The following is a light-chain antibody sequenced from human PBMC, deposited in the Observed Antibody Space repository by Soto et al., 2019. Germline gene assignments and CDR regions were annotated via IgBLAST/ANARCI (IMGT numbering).Light chain of an antibody. CDR2: AAS. CDR1: QSLGSGY. Sequence: EIVLTQSPGTLSLSPGDRATLSCRASQSLGSGYLAWYQQKPGQAPRILIYAASTRATGIPDRFSGSGSGTDFTLTISRLEPEDFAVYYCQQYGSSGTFGQGTKVDIK. J-gene: IGKJ1*01. V-gene: IGKV3-20*01. CDR3: QQYGSSGT.